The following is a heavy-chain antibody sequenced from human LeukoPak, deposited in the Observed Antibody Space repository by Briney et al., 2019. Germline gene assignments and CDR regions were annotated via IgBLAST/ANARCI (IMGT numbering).Heavy chain of an antibody. CDR2: ISGSGGST. Sequence: AGGSLRLSCAASGFTISDSYMSWVRQAPGKGLEWVSAISGSGGSTYYADSVKGRFTISRDNSKNTLYLQMNSLRAEDTAVYYCAKVGPYGDYWSEFDYWGQGTLVTVSS. CDR3: AKVGPYGDYWSEFDY. V-gene: IGHV3-23*01. J-gene: IGHJ4*02. CDR1: GFTISDSY. D-gene: IGHD4-17*01.